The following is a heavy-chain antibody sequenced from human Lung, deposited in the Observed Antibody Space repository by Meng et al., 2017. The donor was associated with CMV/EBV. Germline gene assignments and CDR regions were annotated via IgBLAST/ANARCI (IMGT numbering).Heavy chain of an antibody. D-gene: IGHD1-1*01. CDR1: GGTFSSYA. CDR2: IIPIFGTA. Sequence: SXXVSXXASGGTFSSYAISWVRQAPGQGLEWMGGIIPIFGTANYAQKFQGRVTITTDESTSTAYMELSSLRSEDTAVYYCATSTTGTTPYYYYGMDVWGQGTTVTVSS. V-gene: IGHV1-69*05. CDR3: ATSTTGTTPYYYYGMDV. J-gene: IGHJ6*02.